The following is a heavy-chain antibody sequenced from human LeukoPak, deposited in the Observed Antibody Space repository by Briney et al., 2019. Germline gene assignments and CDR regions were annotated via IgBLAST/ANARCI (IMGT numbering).Heavy chain of an antibody. V-gene: IGHV1-8*01. Sequence: ASVKGSCKASGYTFTSYDINWVRQATGQGLEWMGWMKPNSGNTGYAQKFQGRVTMTRNTSISTAYMELSSLRSEDTAVYYCARGLPGCSSTSCYLNWFDPWGQGTLVTVSS. CDR2: MKPNSGNT. CDR3: ARGLPGCSSTSCYLNWFDP. J-gene: IGHJ5*02. D-gene: IGHD2-2*01. CDR1: GYTFTSYD.